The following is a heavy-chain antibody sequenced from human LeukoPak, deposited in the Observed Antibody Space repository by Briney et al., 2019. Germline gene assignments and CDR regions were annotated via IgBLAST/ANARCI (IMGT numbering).Heavy chain of an antibody. V-gene: IGHV4-4*07. Sequence: PSETLSLTCTVSGGSISSYYWSWIRQPAGKGLEWIGRIYISGSTNYNPSLKSRVTMSVDTSKNQISLKLRSVTAADTAVYYCSRIVIASTGTDFDYWGQGTLVTVSS. CDR3: SRIVIASTGTDFDY. D-gene: IGHD6-13*01. CDR1: GGSISSYY. CDR2: IYISGST. J-gene: IGHJ4*02.